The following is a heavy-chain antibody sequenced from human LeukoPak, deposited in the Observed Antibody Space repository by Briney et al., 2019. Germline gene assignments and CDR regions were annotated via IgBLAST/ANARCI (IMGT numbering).Heavy chain of an antibody. J-gene: IGHJ5*02. Sequence: KSSETLSLTCTVSGGSISSYYWSWIRQPPGKGLEWIGYIYYSGSTNYNPSLKSRVTISVDTSKNQFSLKLSSVTAADTAVYYCARHTAWYYWFDPWGQGTLVTVSS. CDR1: GGSISSYY. V-gene: IGHV4-59*08. CDR3: ARHTAWYYWFDP. D-gene: IGHD6-13*01. CDR2: IYYSGST.